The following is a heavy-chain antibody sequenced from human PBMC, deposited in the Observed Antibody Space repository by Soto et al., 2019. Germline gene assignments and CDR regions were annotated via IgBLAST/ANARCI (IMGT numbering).Heavy chain of an antibody. CDR3: ARDSSWGSLEYPTGP. Sequence: QVQLQESGPGLVKPSETLSLTCTVSGGSISSYYWSWIRQPPGKGLEWIGYIYYSGSTNNNPSLKSRVTISVDTSKNQFSRKLSSVTAADTAVYYWARDSSWGSLEYPTGPWGQGTLVTVSS. CDR1: GGSISSYY. J-gene: IGHJ5*02. D-gene: IGHD6-13*01. V-gene: IGHV4-59*01. CDR2: IYYSGST.